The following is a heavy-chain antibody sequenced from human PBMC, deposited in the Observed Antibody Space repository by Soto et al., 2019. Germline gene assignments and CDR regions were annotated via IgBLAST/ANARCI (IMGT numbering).Heavy chain of an antibody. J-gene: IGHJ4*02. D-gene: IGHD6-6*01. CDR3: ARTSRFDC. CDR1: CGSFSSYY. Sequence: QVQLQQWGAGLLKPSETLSLTCAVYCGSFSSYYWSWIRQPPGKGLEWIGEINHSGSTNYNPSLKSXVXTSVDTSKNQFSLKLSSVTAADTAVYYCARTSRFDCWGQGTLVTVSS. V-gene: IGHV4-34*01. CDR2: INHSGST.